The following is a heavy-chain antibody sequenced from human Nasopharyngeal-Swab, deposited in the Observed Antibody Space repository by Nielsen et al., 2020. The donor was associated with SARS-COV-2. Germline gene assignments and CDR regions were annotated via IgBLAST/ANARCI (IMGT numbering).Heavy chain of an antibody. CDR1: GFIFSASA. Sequence: GESLKISCAASGFIFSASAIHWVRQASGKGLEWVGRIGDKDHNYATTYGASVQGRFTHSRDDSKNTAFLQMDSLKTEDTALYYCTTDFYFDYWGQGTLVTVSS. J-gene: IGHJ4*02. V-gene: IGHV3-73*01. CDR2: IGDKDHNYAT. CDR3: TTDFYFDY.